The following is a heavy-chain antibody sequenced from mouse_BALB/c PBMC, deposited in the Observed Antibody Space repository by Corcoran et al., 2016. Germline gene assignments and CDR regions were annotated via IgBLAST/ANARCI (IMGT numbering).Heavy chain of an antibody. V-gene: IGHV1S136*01. Sequence: EVQLQQSGPELVKPGASVKMSCKTSGYTFTSYAMHWVKQKPGQGLEWIGYINPYNDGTKYNEKFKGKATLTSDKSPSTAYMELSSLTSEDSAVYYCARDADGYVYYYAMDYWGQGTSVNVSS. CDR3: ARDADGYVYYYAMDY. CDR2: INPYNDGT. J-gene: IGHJ4*01. CDR1: GYTFTSYA. D-gene: IGHD2-3*01.